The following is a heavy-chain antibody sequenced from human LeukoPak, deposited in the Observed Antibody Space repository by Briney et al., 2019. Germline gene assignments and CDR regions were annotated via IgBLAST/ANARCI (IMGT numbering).Heavy chain of an antibody. CDR3: TRITQGTVDY. V-gene: IGHV4-59*01. J-gene: IGHJ4*02. CDR1: VGSISTYY. Sequence: SETLSLTCTISVGSISTYYWGWIWQPPGKGLEWIGYISYSGSTTYTPSLESRVTISVDTSKNQFSLRLSSVTAADTAVYYCTRITQGTVDYWGQGILVTVSS. CDR2: ISYSGST. D-gene: IGHD3-10*01.